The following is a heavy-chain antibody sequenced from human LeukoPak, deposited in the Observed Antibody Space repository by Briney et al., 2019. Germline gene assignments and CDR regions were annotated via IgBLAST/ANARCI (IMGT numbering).Heavy chain of an antibody. CDR1: GGTFSSYA. Sequence: SPVKVSCKASGGTFSSYAISWVRQAPGHGLGWMGRIIPIFGTANYAQKLQGRFTITTDKSTSTAYMELSSLRSEDTAVYYCARDSSGWYGGQGYWGQGTLVTVSS. CDR2: IIPIFGTA. D-gene: IGHD6-19*01. V-gene: IGHV1-69*05. CDR3: ARDSSGWYGGQGY. J-gene: IGHJ4*02.